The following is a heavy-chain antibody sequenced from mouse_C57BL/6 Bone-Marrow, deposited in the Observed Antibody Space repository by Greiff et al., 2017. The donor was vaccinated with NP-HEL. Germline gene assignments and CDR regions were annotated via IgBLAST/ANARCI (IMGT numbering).Heavy chain of an antibody. Sequence: DVQLQESGPELVKPGASVKIPCKASGYTFTDYNMDWVKQSHGKSLEWIGDINPNNGGTIYNQKFKGKATLTVDKSSSTAYMELRSLTSEDTAVYYCARSTTVVAHYAMDYWGQGTSVTVSS. CDR1: GYTFTDYN. J-gene: IGHJ4*01. V-gene: IGHV1-18*01. D-gene: IGHD1-1*01. CDR2: INPNNGGT. CDR3: ARSTTVVAHYAMDY.